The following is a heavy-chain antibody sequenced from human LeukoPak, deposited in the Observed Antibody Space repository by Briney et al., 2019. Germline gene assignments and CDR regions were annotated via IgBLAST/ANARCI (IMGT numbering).Heavy chain of an antibody. D-gene: IGHD5-12*01. V-gene: IGHV1-18*01. J-gene: IGHJ4*02. CDR2: ISAYNGNT. CDR3: ARANSRSGYDPFDY. Sequence: GASVKVSCKASGYTFTSYGISWVRQAPGQGLEWMGWISAYNGNTNYAQKLQGRVTMTTDTSTSTAYMELRSLRSDDTAVYYCARANSRSGYDPFDYWGQGTLVTVSS. CDR1: GYTFTSYG.